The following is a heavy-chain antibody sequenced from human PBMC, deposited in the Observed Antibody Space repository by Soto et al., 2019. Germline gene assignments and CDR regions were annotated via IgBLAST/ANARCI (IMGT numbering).Heavy chain of an antibody. J-gene: IGHJ4*02. CDR3: AREDGSSGYHFDY. V-gene: IGHV3-30-3*01. CDR2: ISYDGSNK. Sequence: ESGGGVVQPGRSLRLSCAASGFTFSSYAMHWVRQAPGKGLEWVAVISYDGSNKYYADSVKGRFTISRDNSKNTLYLQMNSLRAEDTAVYYCAREDGSSGYHFDYWGQGTLVTVSS. D-gene: IGHD3-22*01. CDR1: GFTFSSYA.